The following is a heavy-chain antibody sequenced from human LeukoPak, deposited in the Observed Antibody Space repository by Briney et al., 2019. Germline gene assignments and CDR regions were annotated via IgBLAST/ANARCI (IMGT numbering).Heavy chain of an antibody. CDR3: ARGYGGSYYPFDY. CDR2: IYYSGST. V-gene: IGHV4-59*01. J-gene: IGHJ4*02. Sequence: SETLSLTYTVSGGSISSYYWSWIRQPPGKGLEWIGYIYYSGSTNCNPSLKSRVTISVDTPKNQFSLKLSSVTAADTAVYYCARGYGGSYYPFDYWGQGTLVTVSS. CDR1: GGSISSYY. D-gene: IGHD1-26*01.